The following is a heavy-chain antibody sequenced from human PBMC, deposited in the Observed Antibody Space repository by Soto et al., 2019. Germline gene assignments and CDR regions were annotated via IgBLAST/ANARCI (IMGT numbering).Heavy chain of an antibody. V-gene: IGHV3-30*03. CDR2: VSYDGSSK. CDR3: AHQFHSSGWFGIDY. D-gene: IGHD6-13*01. CDR1: GFTFNNYA. Sequence: GGSLRLSCAASGFTFNNYAMAWVRQGPGKGREWVACVSYDGSSKYYADSVKGRFTISSDNSKNTLYLQMTSLRAEDTAVYYCAHQFHSSGWFGIDYWGQAALVTVPS. J-gene: IGHJ4*02.